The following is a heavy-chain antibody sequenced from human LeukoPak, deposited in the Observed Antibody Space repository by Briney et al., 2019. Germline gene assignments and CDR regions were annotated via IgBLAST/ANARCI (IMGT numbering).Heavy chain of an antibody. J-gene: IGHJ4*02. D-gene: IGHD2-15*01. Sequence: GGSLRLSCAASGFTFSSYAMSWVRQAPGKGLEWVSALCGSGGSTYYADSVKGRFTISRDNSKNTLYLQMNSLRAEDTAVYYCAKGASLRYCSGGSCYSDTLLDYWGQGTLVTVSS. CDR2: LCGSGGST. V-gene: IGHV3-23*01. CDR1: GFTFSSYA. CDR3: AKGASLRYCSGGSCYSDTLLDY.